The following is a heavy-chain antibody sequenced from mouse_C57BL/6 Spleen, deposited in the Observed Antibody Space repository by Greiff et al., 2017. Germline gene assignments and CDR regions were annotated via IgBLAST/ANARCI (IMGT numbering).Heavy chain of an antibody. J-gene: IGHJ2*01. CDR2: IRLKSDNYAT. Sequence: EVKLVESGGGLVQPGGSMKLSCVASGFTFSNYWMNWVRQSPEKGLEWVAQIRLKSDNYATHYAESVKGRFTISRDDSKSSVYLQMNNLRAEDTGSYYCTGGTLYYFDYWGQGTTLTVSS. D-gene: IGHD3-3*01. V-gene: IGHV6-3*01. CDR3: TGGTLYYFDY. CDR1: GFTFSNYW.